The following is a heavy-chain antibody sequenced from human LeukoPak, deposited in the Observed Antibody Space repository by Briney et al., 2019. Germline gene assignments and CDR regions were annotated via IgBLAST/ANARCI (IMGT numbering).Heavy chain of an antibody. CDR3: ARDGGYDFWSGYYQDY. CDR1: GFTFSRYA. D-gene: IGHD3-3*01. Sequence: GRSLRLSCAASGFTFSRYAMHWVRQAPGKGLEWVALISYDANIGSNKYYADSVKGRFTISRDNSKNTLYLQMNSLRAEDTAVYYCARDGGYDFWSGYYQDYWGQGTLVTVSS. CDR2: ISYDANIGSNK. V-gene: IGHV3-30-3*01. J-gene: IGHJ4*02.